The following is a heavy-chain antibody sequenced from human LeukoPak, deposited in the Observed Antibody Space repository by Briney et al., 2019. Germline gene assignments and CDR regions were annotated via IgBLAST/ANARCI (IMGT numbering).Heavy chain of an antibody. Sequence: SETLSLTCTVSGGSISSNSYYWGWIRQPPGKGLEWIGSIYYSENTYYNPSLKSRVTISVDTSKNQFSLKLSSVTAADTAVYYCARGWLQSGFDSWGQGTLVTVSS. CDR1: GGSISSNSYY. V-gene: IGHV4-39*01. CDR3: ARGWLQSGFDS. J-gene: IGHJ4*02. CDR2: IYYSENT. D-gene: IGHD5-24*01.